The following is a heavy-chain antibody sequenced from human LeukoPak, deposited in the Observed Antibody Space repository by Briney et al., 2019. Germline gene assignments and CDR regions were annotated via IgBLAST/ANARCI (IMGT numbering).Heavy chain of an antibody. CDR2: IYYSGST. V-gene: IGHV4-59*01. D-gene: IGHD4-17*01. CDR1: GGSISSYY. J-gene: IGHJ3*02. CDR3: ARELYGVDAVDI. Sequence: SETLSLTCTVSGGSISSYYWSWIRQPPGKGLEWIGYIYYSGSTNYNPSLKSRVTISVDTSKNQFSLKLSSVTAADTAVYYCARELYGVDAVDIWGQGTMVTVSS.